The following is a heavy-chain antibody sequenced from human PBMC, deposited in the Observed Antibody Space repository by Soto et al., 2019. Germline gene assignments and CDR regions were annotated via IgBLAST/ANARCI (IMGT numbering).Heavy chain of an antibody. V-gene: IGHV3-23*01. CDR2: MSGGGDAA. CDR1: GFTFINYA. D-gene: IGHD7-27*01. CDR3: ARKILGSTTRPNYWYFDL. Sequence: EVQVLESGGGLVQPGGSLRLSCAGSGFTFINYAMNWVRQAPGKGLEWVSSMSGGGDAAFFPDSVRGRFTISRDNSNNTVTLQMNSLGVDDTAVYYWARKILGSTTRPNYWYFDLWGRGTLVTVSS. J-gene: IGHJ2*01.